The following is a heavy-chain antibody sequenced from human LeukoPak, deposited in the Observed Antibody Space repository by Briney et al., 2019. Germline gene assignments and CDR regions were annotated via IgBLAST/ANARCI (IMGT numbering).Heavy chain of an antibody. CDR3: ARVGDTAGTTWSFDY. J-gene: IGHJ4*02. CDR1: GYSNSSGYY. CDR2: IYHSGST. Sequence: PSETLSLTCTVSGYSNSSGYYWGWIRQPPGKGLEWIGSIYHSGSTYYNPSLKSRVTISVDTSKNQFSLKLSSVTAADTAVYYCARVGDTAGTTWSFDYWGQGTLVTVSS. D-gene: IGHD5-18*01. V-gene: IGHV4-38-2*02.